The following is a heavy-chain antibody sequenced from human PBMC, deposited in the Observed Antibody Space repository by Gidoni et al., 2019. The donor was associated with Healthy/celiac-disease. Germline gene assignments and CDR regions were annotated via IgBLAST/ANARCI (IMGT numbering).Heavy chain of an antibody. Sequence: QVQLQESGPGLVKPSETLSLTCTVSGGSISSYYWSWIRQPPGKGLEWIGYIYYSGSTNYNPSLKSRVTISVDTSKNQFSLKLSSVTAADTAVYYCARDRRSAGMDVWGQGTTVTVSS. CDR3: ARDRRSAGMDV. CDR1: GGSISSYY. J-gene: IGHJ6*02. V-gene: IGHV4-59*01. CDR2: IYYSGST. D-gene: IGHD3-3*01.